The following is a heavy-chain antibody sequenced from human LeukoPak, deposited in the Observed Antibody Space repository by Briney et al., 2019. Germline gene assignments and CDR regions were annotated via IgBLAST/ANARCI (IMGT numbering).Heavy chain of an antibody. Sequence: GESLKISCKGSGYSFTNYWIGWVRQMPGKGLEWMGIIYPGDSDTRYSPSFQGQVTISADKSISTAYLQWSSLRASDTAMYYCARQGYSYGPGLFYYYYGMDVWGQGTTVTVSS. CDR1: GYSFTNYW. V-gene: IGHV5-51*01. D-gene: IGHD5-18*01. J-gene: IGHJ6*02. CDR3: ARQGYSYGPGLFYYYYGMDV. CDR2: IYPGDSDT.